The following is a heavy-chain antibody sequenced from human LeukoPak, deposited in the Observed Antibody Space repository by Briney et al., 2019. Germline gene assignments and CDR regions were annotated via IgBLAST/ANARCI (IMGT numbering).Heavy chain of an antibody. CDR2: NYYSGST. J-gene: IGHJ5*02. CDR3: ARDRVRGVITYAGFDP. CDR1: GGSLTSGGYY. Sequence: SETLSLTCTVSGGSLTSGGYYWSWLRQHPGQGLEWIGYNYYSGSTYYNPSLKSRVTISIDTSKNQFSLKLSSVTAAGTAVYYCARDRVRGVITYAGFDPWGQGTLVTVSS. D-gene: IGHD3-10*01. V-gene: IGHV4-31*03.